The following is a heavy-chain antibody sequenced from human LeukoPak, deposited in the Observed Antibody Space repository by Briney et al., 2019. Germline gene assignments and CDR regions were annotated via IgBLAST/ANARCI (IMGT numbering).Heavy chain of an antibody. CDR3: ARDQAVSGSNYYYGVDV. J-gene: IGHJ6*04. CDR2: RSYDGANK. D-gene: IGHD6-19*01. V-gene: IGHV3-30*04. CDR1: GFTFSSYD. Sequence: GRTLRLSCAASGFTFSSYDMHWVRQAPGKGLEGVAVRSYDGANKHYADSVKGRFTISRDNSKNTLYLEMNSLRAEDTAVYYCARDQAVSGSNYYYGVDVWGEGTTVTVSS.